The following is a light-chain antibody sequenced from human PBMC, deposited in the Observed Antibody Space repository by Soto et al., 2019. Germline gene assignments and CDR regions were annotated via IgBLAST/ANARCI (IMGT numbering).Light chain of an antibody. CDR2: EDY. Sequence: SYELTQPPSVSVSPGQTASITGSGDKLGDKFACWYQQKPGQSPVLVIYEDYKRPSGIPERFSGSNSGNTATLTISDTQAMDEADYYCQAWDINTAVFGTGTKVTVL. CDR3: QAWDINTAV. J-gene: IGLJ1*01. V-gene: IGLV3-1*01. CDR1: KLGDKF.